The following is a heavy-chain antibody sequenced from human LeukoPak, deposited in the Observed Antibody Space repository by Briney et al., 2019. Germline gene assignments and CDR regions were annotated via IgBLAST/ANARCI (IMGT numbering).Heavy chain of an antibody. CDR1: GFTFSSYE. Sequence: GGSLRLSCAASGFTFSSYEMDWVRQAPGKGLEWVSYISGSGSTIYYADSVKGRFTISRDNAKNSLYLQMNSLRAEDTAVYYCARERGYCSGGSCYSGAFDPWGQGTLVTVSS. CDR3: ARERGYCSGGSCYSGAFDP. J-gene: IGHJ5*02. D-gene: IGHD2-15*01. CDR2: ISGSGSTI. V-gene: IGHV3-48*03.